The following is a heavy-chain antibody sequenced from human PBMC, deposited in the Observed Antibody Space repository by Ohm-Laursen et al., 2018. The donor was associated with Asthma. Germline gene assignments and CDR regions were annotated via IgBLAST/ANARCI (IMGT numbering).Heavy chain of an antibody. J-gene: IGHJ4*02. D-gene: IGHD3-22*01. Sequence: SLRLSCTASGFTFSGYYMSWIRQAPGKGLEWVSYISSSGSTIYYADSVKGRFTISRDNAKNSLYLQMNSLRAEDTAVYYCAKDFPLNYYDSSGYYYLWGQGTLVTVSS. CDR2: ISSSGSTI. CDR3: AKDFPLNYYDSSGYYYL. CDR1: GFTFSGYY. V-gene: IGHV3-11*01.